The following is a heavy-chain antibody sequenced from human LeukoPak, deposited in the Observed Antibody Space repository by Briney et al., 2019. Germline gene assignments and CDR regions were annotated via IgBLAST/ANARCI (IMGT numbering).Heavy chain of an antibody. CDR1: GYTFTSYY. V-gene: IGHV1-46*01. D-gene: IGHD3-9*01. Sequence: ASVKVSCKASGYTFTSYYMHWVRQAPGQGLEWMGIINPSGGSTSYAQKFQGRVTMTRDTSTSTVYMELSSLRSEDTAVYYCARNGLTGSYKGGAFDIWGKGTMVTVSS. CDR2: INPSGGST. J-gene: IGHJ3*02. CDR3: ARNGLTGSYKGGAFDI.